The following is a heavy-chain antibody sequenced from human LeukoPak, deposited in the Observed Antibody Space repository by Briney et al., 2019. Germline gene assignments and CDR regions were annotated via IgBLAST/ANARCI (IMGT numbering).Heavy chain of an antibody. CDR1: GYSISSGYY. V-gene: IGHV4-38-2*01. J-gene: IGHJ4*02. CDR2: IYHSGST. D-gene: IGHD6-13*01. Sequence: SETLSLTCAVYGYSISSGYYWGWIRQPPGKGLEWIGSIYHSGSTYYNPSLKSRVTISVDTSKNQFSLKLSSVTAADTAVYYCARRGSSSGFDYWGQGTLVTVSS. CDR3: ARRGSSSGFDY.